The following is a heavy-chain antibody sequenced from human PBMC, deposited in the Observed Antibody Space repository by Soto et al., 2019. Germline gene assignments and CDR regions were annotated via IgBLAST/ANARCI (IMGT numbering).Heavy chain of an antibody. CDR2: ISYDGSNR. J-gene: IGHJ4*02. Sequence: LRLSCAASGFTFSYYGLHWVRHAPGKGLEWVAGISYDGSNRYYGDSVKGRFSISRDNPNNTLYLQMNSLRDEDTAVYYCAKGGRIPTSSVDCWGQGTLVTVSS. CDR3: AKGGRIPTSSVDC. V-gene: IGHV3-30*18. D-gene: IGHD2-2*01. CDR1: GFTFSYYG.